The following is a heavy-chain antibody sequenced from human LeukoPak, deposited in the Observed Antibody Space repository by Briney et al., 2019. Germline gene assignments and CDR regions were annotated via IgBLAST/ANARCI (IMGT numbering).Heavy chain of an antibody. CDR1: GFTFSSYE. CDR3: AKDGAHCSGGSCYSHLDY. CDR2: ISSSGSTI. V-gene: IGHV3-48*03. D-gene: IGHD2-15*01. J-gene: IGHJ4*02. Sequence: PGGSLRLSCAASGFTFSSYEMNWVRQAPGKGLEWVSYISSSGSTIYYADSVKGRFTISRDNAKNSLYLQMNSLRAEDTAVYYCAKDGAHCSGGSCYSHLDYWGQGTLVTVSS.